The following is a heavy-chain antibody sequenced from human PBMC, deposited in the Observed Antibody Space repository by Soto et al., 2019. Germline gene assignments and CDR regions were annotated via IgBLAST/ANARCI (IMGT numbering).Heavy chain of an antibody. CDR1: GYTFTSYY. CDR3: ARGTSSPSYYDILTGYSLFHYYYGMDV. D-gene: IGHD3-9*01. Sequence: DSVKVSCKASGYTFTSYYSNWVRQATGQGLEWMGWMNPNSGNTGYAQKFQGRVTMTRNTSISTAYMELSSLRSEDTAVYYCARGTSSPSYYDILTGYSLFHYYYGMDVWGQ. CDR2: MNPNSGNT. V-gene: IGHV1-8*01. J-gene: IGHJ6*02.